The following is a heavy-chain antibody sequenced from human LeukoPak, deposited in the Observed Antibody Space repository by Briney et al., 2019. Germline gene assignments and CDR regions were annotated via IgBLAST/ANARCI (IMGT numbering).Heavy chain of an antibody. V-gene: IGHV3-7*01. Sequence: PGGSLRLSCAASGFTFSSYWMSWVRQAPGKGLEWVANIKQDGSEKYYVDSVKGRFTISRDNSKNTLYLQMGSLRPEDMAVYYCARVTYGDSDSLLRYWGQGTLVTVSS. J-gene: IGHJ4*02. CDR2: IKQDGSEK. CDR1: GFTFSSYW. CDR3: ARVTYGDSDSLLRY. D-gene: IGHD4-17*01.